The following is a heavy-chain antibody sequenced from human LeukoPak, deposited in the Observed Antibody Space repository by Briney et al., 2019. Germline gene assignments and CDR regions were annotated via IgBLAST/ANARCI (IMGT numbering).Heavy chain of an antibody. D-gene: IGHD1-26*01. Sequence: ASETLSLTCTVSGHSLSSYYWSWIRQPPGKGLEWIGYIYYGGTTSYNPSLKRRVSISADSPKNQFSLRLTSVTHADTALYYCVRHGGTLGYFDFWGPGTLVTVSS. CDR2: IYYGGTT. J-gene: IGHJ4*02. V-gene: IGHV4-59*08. CDR1: GHSLSSYY. CDR3: VRHGGTLGYFDF.